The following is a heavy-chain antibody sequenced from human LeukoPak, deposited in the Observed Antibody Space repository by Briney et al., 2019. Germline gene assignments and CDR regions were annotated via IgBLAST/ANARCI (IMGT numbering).Heavy chain of an antibody. J-gene: IGHJ4*02. Sequence: PSETLSLTCAVYGGSFSGYYWSWIRQPPGKGLEWIGEISHSGSTNYNPSLKSRVTISVDTSKNQFSLKLSSVTAADTAVYYCARAPIIAAAGRGAFDYWGQGTLVTVSS. V-gene: IGHV4-34*01. CDR3: ARAPIIAAAGRGAFDY. CDR1: GGSFSGYY. D-gene: IGHD6-13*01. CDR2: ISHSGST.